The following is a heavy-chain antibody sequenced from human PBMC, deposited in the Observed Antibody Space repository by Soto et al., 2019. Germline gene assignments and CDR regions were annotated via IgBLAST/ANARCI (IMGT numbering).Heavy chain of an antibody. V-gene: IGHV1-18*01. CDR1: GYDFTTYG. Sequence: QVHLVQSGAEVKKPGASVKVSCKGSGYDFTTYGITGVRQAPGQGLEWMAWISAHNGNTDYAQKLQGRVTVTRDTDTSTAYMELRSLRSDDTAVYYCARGRYGDYWGQGALVTVSS. CDR2: ISAHNGNT. D-gene: IGHD1-1*01. CDR3: ARGRYGDY. J-gene: IGHJ4*02.